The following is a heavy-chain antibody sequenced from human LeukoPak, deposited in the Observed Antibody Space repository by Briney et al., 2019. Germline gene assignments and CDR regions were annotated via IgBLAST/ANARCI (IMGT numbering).Heavy chain of an antibody. CDR2: INQDGGDR. Sequence: PGGSLRLSCAASGFTFSGYWMSWVRRAPGKGLEWVANINQDGGDRNYVDSVKGRFTISRDNAKNSLFLQVNSLRVEDTAVYYCSRAGANWGYRWYYDFWGQGTLVTVSP. CDR3: SRAGANWGYRWYYDF. V-gene: IGHV3-7*01. J-gene: IGHJ4*02. D-gene: IGHD3/OR15-3a*01. CDR1: GFTFSGYW.